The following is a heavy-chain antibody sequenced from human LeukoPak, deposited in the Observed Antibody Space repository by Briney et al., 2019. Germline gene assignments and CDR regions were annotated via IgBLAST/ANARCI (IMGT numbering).Heavy chain of an antibody. J-gene: IGHJ4*02. V-gene: IGHV3-21*01. Sequence: GGSLRLSCAASGFTFSSYTMNWVRQAPGKGLKWVSSISSSSSYIYYADSVKGRFTISRDNAKNSLYLQMNSLRAEDTALYYCTRDDGSYSRSPGFDYWGQGNLVTVSS. CDR2: ISSSSSYI. CDR1: GFTFSSYT. D-gene: IGHD1-26*01. CDR3: TRDDGSYSRSPGFDY.